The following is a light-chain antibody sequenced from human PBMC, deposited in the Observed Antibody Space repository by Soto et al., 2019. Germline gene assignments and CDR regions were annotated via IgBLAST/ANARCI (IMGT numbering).Light chain of an antibody. CDR3: LQEYRYPLT. V-gene: IGKV1-6*01. CDR1: QGIRND. CDR2: AAF. J-gene: IGKJ4*01. Sequence: AIQLTQSPASLSASVGDRVTITCRASQGIRNDLGWFQQKPGKAPKLLIYAAFSLQTGVPSRFSGSGSGTYFTLTISSLQVEDFATYYCLQEYRYPLTFGGGTKVEI.